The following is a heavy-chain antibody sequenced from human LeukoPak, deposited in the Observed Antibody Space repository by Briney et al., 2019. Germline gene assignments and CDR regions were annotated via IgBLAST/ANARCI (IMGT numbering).Heavy chain of an antibody. V-gene: IGHV3-74*01. Sequence: PGGSLRLSCAASGFTFSSYWMHWVRQAPGKGLVWVSRINSDGSSTSYADSVKGRFTISRDSSKNTLYLQMNSLRAEDTAVYYCARGPRYCSSTSCYAGSIQWDYWGQGTLVTVSS. CDR1: GFTFSSYW. D-gene: IGHD2-2*01. J-gene: IGHJ4*02. CDR2: INSDGSST. CDR3: ARGPRYCSSTSCYAGSIQWDY.